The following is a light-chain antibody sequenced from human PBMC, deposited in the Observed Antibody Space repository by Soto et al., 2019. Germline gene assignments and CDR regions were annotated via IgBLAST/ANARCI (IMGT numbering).Light chain of an antibody. CDR1: QSVSSW. Sequence: DIQMTQTPATLSAFAGDRVTVTCRASQSVSSWVAWYQKKPGKAPKLLIYAPSTLQSGVPSRFSGSRSGTDFTLTISSLQPEDFATYYCQQSYSFPLTFGGGTKVDIK. CDR2: APS. CDR3: QQSYSFPLT. V-gene: IGKV1-39*01. J-gene: IGKJ4*01.